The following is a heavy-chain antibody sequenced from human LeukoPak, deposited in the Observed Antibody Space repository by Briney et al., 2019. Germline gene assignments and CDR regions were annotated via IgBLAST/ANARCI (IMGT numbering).Heavy chain of an antibody. CDR2: IYLGDSTA. CDR3: ARHSPLNGNSFDF. CDR1: GYSFNTYW. Sequence: GESLKISCKGSGYSFNTYWIGWVRQMPGKGLEWMGIIYLGDSTAKYSPSFQGQVTFSADKSISTAYLQWNSLKASDTAMYYCARHSPLNGNSFDFWGQGTLVTVSS. D-gene: IGHD1-1*01. V-gene: IGHV5-51*01. J-gene: IGHJ4*02.